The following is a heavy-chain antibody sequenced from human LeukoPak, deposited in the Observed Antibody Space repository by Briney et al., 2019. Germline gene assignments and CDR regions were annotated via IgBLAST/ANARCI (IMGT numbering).Heavy chain of an antibody. D-gene: IGHD4-11*01. CDR3: ARDKDYILWFDP. Sequence: GGSLRLSCAASGFTFSDYYMSWIRQAPGEGLEWVSYISSSGSSIYYADSVKGRFTISRDNAKNSLYLQMNSLRAEDTAVYYCARDKDYILWFDPWGQGTLVTVSS. V-gene: IGHV3-11*01. CDR2: ISSSGSSI. CDR1: GFTFSDYY. J-gene: IGHJ5*02.